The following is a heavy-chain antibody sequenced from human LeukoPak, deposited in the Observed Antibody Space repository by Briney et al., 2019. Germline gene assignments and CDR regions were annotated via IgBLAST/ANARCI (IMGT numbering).Heavy chain of an antibody. CDR1: GFTFSSYA. Sequence: GGSLRLSCAASGFTFSSYAMHWVRQAPGKGLEWVAVISYDGSNKYYADSVKGRFTISRDNSKNTLYLQMNSLRAEDTAVYYCAEVRSGDYGDYSLDYWGQGTLVTVSS. D-gene: IGHD4-17*01. J-gene: IGHJ4*02. V-gene: IGHV3-30-3*02. CDR2: ISYDGSNK. CDR3: AEVRSGDYGDYSLDY.